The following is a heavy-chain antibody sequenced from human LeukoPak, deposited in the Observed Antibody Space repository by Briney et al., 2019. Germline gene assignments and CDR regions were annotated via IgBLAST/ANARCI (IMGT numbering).Heavy chain of an antibody. Sequence: SETLSLTCTVSGGSISSSSYYWGWIRQPPGKGLEWIGSIYYSGSTYYNPSLKSRVTISVDTSKNQFSLKLSSVTAADTAVYYCATPGVVVPAAINAFDIWGQGAMVTVSS. CDR1: GGSISSSSYY. CDR2: IYYSGST. J-gene: IGHJ3*02. CDR3: ATPGVVVPAAINAFDI. D-gene: IGHD2-2*02. V-gene: IGHV4-39*01.